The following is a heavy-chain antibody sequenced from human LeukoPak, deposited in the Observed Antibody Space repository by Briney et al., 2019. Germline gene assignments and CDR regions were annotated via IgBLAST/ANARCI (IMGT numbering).Heavy chain of an antibody. CDR1: GFTFSNYG. J-gene: IGHJ6*03. CDR2: IRYDGSNK. V-gene: IGHV3-30*02. CDR3: ARDTAWYTAHYYMDV. D-gene: IGHD2-8*01. Sequence: GGSLGLSCAVSGFTFSNYGMQWVRQAPGKGPEWVAFIRYDGSNKYYADSVKGRFTISRDNSKSTLYLQMNSLRAEDTAVYYCARDTAWYTAHYYMDVWGKGTTVTVSS.